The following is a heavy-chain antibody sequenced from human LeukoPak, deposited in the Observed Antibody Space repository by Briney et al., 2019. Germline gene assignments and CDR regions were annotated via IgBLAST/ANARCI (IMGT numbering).Heavy chain of an antibody. Sequence: GESLKIPCKGSGYRFTNYWIGWVRQIPGKGLEWMGIIYPGDSDIRYSPSFQGQVTISADKSISTAYLQWRGLEASDTAMYYCARVGADYDILTGYDYWGQGTLVTVSS. CDR1: GYRFTNYW. CDR2: IYPGDSDI. J-gene: IGHJ4*02. CDR3: ARVGADYDILTGYDY. V-gene: IGHV5-51*01. D-gene: IGHD3-9*01.